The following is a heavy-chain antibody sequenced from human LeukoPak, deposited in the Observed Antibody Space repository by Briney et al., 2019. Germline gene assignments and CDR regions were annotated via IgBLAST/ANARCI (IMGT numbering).Heavy chain of an antibody. Sequence: PGGSLRLSCVASGFIFTDHWMSWVRQAPGKGLEWVANIKEDESAKFYAASARGRFTISRDNAKNSLYLQMNNLRVEDTAVYYCARAVDVADYWGRGTLVTVSS. D-gene: IGHD3-16*01. V-gene: IGHV3-7*01. J-gene: IGHJ4*02. CDR1: GFIFTDHW. CDR3: ARAVDVADY. CDR2: IKEDESAK.